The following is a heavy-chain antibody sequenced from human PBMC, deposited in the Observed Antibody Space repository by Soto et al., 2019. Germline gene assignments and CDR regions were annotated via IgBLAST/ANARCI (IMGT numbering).Heavy chain of an antibody. CDR3: ARGTGSSSWYYYYYGMDV. V-gene: IGHV1-69*13. J-gene: IGHJ6*02. Sequence: GASVKVSCKASGGTFSSYAISWVRQAPGQGLEWMGGIIPIFGTANYAQKFQGRVTITADESTSTAYMELSSLRSEDTAVYYCARGTGSSSWYYYYYGMDVWGQGTTVTVSS. D-gene: IGHD6-13*01. CDR2: IIPIFGTA. CDR1: GGTFSSYA.